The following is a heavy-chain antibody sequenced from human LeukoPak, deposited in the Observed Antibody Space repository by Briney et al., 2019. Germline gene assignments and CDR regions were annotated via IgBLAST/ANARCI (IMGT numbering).Heavy chain of an antibody. J-gene: IGHJ4*02. D-gene: IGHD3-10*01. CDR1: GFTFSSYI. CDR3: SRKSSGRGDY. V-gene: IGHV3-48*02. CDR2: ISSSSSTI. Sequence: GGSLRLSCTVSGFTFSSYIMNWVRQAPGKGLEWVSYISSSSSTIYYADSVKGRFTISRDNAKNSLYLQMNSLRDEDTAVYYCSRKSSGRGDYWGQGTLVTVSS.